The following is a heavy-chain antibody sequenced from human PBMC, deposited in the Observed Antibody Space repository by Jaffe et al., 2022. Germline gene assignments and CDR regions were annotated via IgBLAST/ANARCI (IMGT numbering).Heavy chain of an antibody. J-gene: IGHJ4*02. CDR1: GGSISSYY. CDR2: IYYSGST. V-gene: IGHV4-59*01. Sequence: QVQLQESGPGLVKPSETLSLTCTVSGGSISSYYWSWIRQPPGKGLEWIGYIYYSGSTNYNPSLKSRVTISVDTSKNQFSLKLSSVTAADTAVYYCARAPSYNFWSGSYHTGPGGFDYWGQGTLVTVSS. D-gene: IGHD3-3*01. CDR3: ARAPSYNFWSGSYHTGPGGFDY.